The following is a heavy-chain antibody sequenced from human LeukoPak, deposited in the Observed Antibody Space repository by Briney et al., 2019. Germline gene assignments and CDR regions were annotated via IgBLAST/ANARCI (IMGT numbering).Heavy chain of an antibody. D-gene: IGHD3-16*01. J-gene: IGHJ6*02. CDR2: INHNGNVN. CDR3: ARGGGLDV. CDR1: GFTVNSNY. V-gene: IGHV3-7*03. Sequence: GGSLRLSCAASGFTVNSNYMNWVRQAPGKGLEWVASINHNGNVNYYVDSAKGRLTISRDNAKNSLYLQMSNLRAEDTAVYFCARGGGLDVWGQGATVTVSS.